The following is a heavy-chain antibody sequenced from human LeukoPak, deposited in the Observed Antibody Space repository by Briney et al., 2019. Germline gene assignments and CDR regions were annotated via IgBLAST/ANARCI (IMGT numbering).Heavy chain of an antibody. V-gene: IGHV1-18*01. Sequence: ASVKVSCKASGYTFTSYGISWVRRAPGQGLEWMGWISAYNGNTNYAQKFQGRVTMTTDTSTSTAYMELGSLRSDDTAVYYCARDFGSGIEYYFDYWGQGTLVTVSS. CDR3: ARDFGSGIEYYFDY. CDR2: ISAYNGNT. J-gene: IGHJ4*02. D-gene: IGHD3-10*01. CDR1: GYTFTSYG.